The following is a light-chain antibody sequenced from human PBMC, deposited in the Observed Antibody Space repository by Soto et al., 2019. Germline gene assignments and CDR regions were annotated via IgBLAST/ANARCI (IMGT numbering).Light chain of an antibody. Sequence: QSALTQPPSASGSPGQSVTISCTGTSSDVGNYNYVSWYQQHPGKAPKLMIYEVTKRPSGVPDRFSGSKSGNTASLTVSGLQADDEADYYCSSYAGSHSYVFGPGTKLTVL. J-gene: IGLJ1*01. CDR1: SSDVGNYNY. V-gene: IGLV2-8*01. CDR3: SSYAGSHSYV. CDR2: EVT.